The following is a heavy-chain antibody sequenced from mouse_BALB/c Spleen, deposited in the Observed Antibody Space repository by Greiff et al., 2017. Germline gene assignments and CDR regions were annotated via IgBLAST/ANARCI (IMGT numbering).Heavy chain of an antibody. CDR1: GYTFSSYW. CDR3: ARFAASYAMDY. Sequence: VQLQQSGAELMKPGASVKISCKATGYTFSSYWIEWVKQRPGHGLEWIGEILPGSGSTNYNEEFKGKATFTADTSSNTAYMQLSSLTSEDSAVYYCARFAASYAMDYWGQGTSVTVSS. J-gene: IGHJ4*01. CDR2: ILPGSGST. D-gene: IGHD6-1*01. V-gene: IGHV1-9*01.